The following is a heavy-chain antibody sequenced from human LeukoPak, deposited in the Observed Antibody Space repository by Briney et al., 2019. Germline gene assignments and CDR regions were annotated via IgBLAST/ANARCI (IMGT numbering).Heavy chain of an antibody. J-gene: IGHJ5*02. CDR2: IYYSGST. CDR1: GGSISSGGYY. D-gene: IGHD6-13*01. Sequence: SETLSLTCTVSGGSISSGGYYWSWIRQPPGKGLEWIGSIYYSGSTYYNPSLKSRVTISVDTSKNQFSLKLSSVTAADTAVYCCARGVSGSSYWFDPWGQGTLVTVSS. CDR3: ARGVSGSSYWFDP. V-gene: IGHV4-39*01.